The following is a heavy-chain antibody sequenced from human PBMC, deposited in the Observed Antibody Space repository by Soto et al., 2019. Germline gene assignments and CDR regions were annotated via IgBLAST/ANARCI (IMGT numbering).Heavy chain of an antibody. Sequence: SVKVSCKASGGTFSSYAISWVRQAPGQGLEWMGGIIPTFGTANYAQKFQGRVTITADESTSTAYMELSSLRSEDTAVYYCARSKVAYYYDSSGYYPASGGMDVWGQGTTVTVSS. D-gene: IGHD3-22*01. V-gene: IGHV1-69*13. CDR1: GGTFSSYA. J-gene: IGHJ6*02. CDR2: IIPTFGTA. CDR3: ARSKVAYYYDSSGYYPASGGMDV.